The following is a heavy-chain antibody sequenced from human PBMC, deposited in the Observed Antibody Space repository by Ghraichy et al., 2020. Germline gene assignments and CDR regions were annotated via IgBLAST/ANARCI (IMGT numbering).Heavy chain of an antibody. CDR1: GFTFSSYA. CDR3: AGGGYYDFWSGYFRYYYYYGMDV. CDR2: ISGSGGST. J-gene: IGHJ6*02. Sequence: GGSLRLSCAASGFTFSSYAMSWVRQAPGKGLEWVSAISGSGGSTYYADSVKGRFTISRDNSKNTLYLQMNSPRAEDTAVYYCAGGGYYDFWSGYFRYYYYYGMDVWGQGTTVTVSS. D-gene: IGHD3-3*01. V-gene: IGHV3-23*01.